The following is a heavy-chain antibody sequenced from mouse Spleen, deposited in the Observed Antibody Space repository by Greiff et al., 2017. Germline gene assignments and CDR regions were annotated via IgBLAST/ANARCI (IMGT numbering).Heavy chain of an antibody. CDR2: IDTYDSET. CDR1: GYTFTSYW. CDR3: AYGKGVYAMDY. J-gene: IGHJ4*01. D-gene: IGHD2-1*01. Sequence: QVQLQQPGAELVRPGASVKLSCKASGYTFTSYWMNWVNQRPEQGLEWIGRIDTYDSETHYNQKFKDKAILTVDKSSSTAYMQLSSLTSEDSAVCYCAYGKGVYAMDYWGQGTSVTVSS. V-gene: IGHV1-74*01.